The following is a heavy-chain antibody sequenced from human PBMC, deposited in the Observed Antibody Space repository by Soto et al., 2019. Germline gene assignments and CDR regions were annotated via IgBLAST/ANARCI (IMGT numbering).Heavy chain of an antibody. CDR3: ARDRREVPAALSYYYYYGMDV. V-gene: IGHV1-2*04. CDR1: GYTFTGYY. J-gene: IGHJ6*04. CDR2: INPNSGGT. D-gene: IGHD2-2*01. Sequence: GISVKVSCKASGYTFTGYYMQWVRQAPGQGLEWMGWINPNSGGTNYAQKFQGWVTMTRDTSISTAYMELSRLRSDDTAVYYCARDRREVPAALSYYYYYGMDVWGKGTTVTGSS.